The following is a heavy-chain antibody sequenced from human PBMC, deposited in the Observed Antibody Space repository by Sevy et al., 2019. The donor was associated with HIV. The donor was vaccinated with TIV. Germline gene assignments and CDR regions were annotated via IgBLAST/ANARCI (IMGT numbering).Heavy chain of an antibody. Sequence: GESLKISCAASGFTFSSYAMHWVRQAPGKGLEWVAVISYDGSNKYYADSVKGRFTISRDNAKNTLYLQMTSLRAEDTAVYYCARESVDTWTGPVDYEYGMDVWGLGTSVTVSS. CDR2: ISYDGSNK. D-gene: IGHD3-9*01. CDR1: GFTFSSYA. CDR3: ARESVDTWTGPVDYEYGMDV. J-gene: IGHJ6*02. V-gene: IGHV3-30-3*01.